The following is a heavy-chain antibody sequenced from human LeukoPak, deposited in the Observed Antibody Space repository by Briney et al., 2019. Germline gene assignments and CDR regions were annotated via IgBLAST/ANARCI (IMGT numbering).Heavy chain of an antibody. CDR2: ISGSGGST. D-gene: IGHD2-15*01. CDR1: GFTFSSYA. V-gene: IGHV3-23*01. CDR3: AKIRGGSWNAFDI. J-gene: IGHJ3*02. Sequence: GGSLRLSCAASGFTFSSYAMSWVRQAPGKGLEWVSAISGSGGSTYYADSVKGRFTIPRDNSKNTLYLQMNSLRAEDTAVYYCAKIRGGSWNAFDIWGQGTMVTVSS.